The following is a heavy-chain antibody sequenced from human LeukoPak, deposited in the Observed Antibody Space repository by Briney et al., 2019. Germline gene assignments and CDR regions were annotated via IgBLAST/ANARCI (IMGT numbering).Heavy chain of an antibody. CDR2: INHSEST. V-gene: IGHV4-34*01. D-gene: IGHD3-10*01. J-gene: IGHJ4*02. CDR1: GGSFSGYY. Sequence: PSETLSLTCAVYGGSFSGYYWSWIRQPPGKGLEWIGEINHSESTNYNPSLKSRVTISVDTSKNQFSLKLSSVTAADTAVYYCARELEGFVSEYYFDYWGQGTLVTVSS. CDR3: ARELEGFVSEYYFDY.